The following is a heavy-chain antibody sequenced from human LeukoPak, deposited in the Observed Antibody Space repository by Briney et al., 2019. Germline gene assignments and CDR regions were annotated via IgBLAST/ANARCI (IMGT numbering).Heavy chain of an antibody. CDR2: ISGSGGRT. CDR1: GFTFSSYA. Sequence: GGSLRLSCAASGFTFSSYAMSWVRQAPRKGLEWVSTISGSGGRTFFADSVKGRFTVSRDNSVFLQMNSLRAEDTALYYCAQSTSMRYFFDLWGRGTLVTVSS. V-gene: IGHV3-23*01. J-gene: IGHJ2*01. CDR3: AQSTSMRYFFDL. D-gene: IGHD2-8*01.